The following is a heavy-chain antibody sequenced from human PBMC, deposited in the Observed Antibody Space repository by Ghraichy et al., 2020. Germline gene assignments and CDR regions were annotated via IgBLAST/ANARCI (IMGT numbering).Heavy chain of an antibody. CDR1: GFRFRDHN. CDR3: VREGQELGKSGFDL. V-gene: IGHV3-11*06. CDR2: IIRNSRKT. J-gene: IGHJ5*02. D-gene: IGHD6-25*01. Sequence: LSLTCAASGFRFRDHNMSWHSSAPGKGMRRSYLIIRNSRKTNYADSVRGRFTISRDHAKNSLYLQLNTLRVEDTAVYYCVREGQELGKSGFDLLRQGSLVTAS.